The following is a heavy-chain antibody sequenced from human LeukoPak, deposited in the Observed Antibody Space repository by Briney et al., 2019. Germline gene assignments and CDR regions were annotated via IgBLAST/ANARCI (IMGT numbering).Heavy chain of an antibody. CDR1: GFTFSTYE. J-gene: IGHJ6*03. CDR3: ARDATTELGTVYMDV. D-gene: IGHD4-17*01. CDR2: ISTSGSSI. Sequence: GGSLRLSCAASGFTFSTYEINWVRQAPGKGLEWLSHISTSGSSIHYADSVKGRFTIPRDNAKNSLYLQMNSLRVEDTAVYYCARDATTELGTVYMDVWGKGTTVTISS. V-gene: IGHV3-48*03.